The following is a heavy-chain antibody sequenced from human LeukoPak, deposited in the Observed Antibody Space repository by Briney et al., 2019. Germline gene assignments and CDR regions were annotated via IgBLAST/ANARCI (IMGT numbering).Heavy chain of an antibody. CDR3: ARDRTTVTTSPYNWFDP. D-gene: IGHD4-17*01. CDR1: GYTFTSYY. CDR2: INPSGGST. Sequence: ASVKVSCKASGYTFTSYYLHWVRQAPGQGLEWMGIINPSGGSTSYAQKFQGRVTMTRDTSTSTVYMELSSLRSEDTAVYYCARDRTTVTTSPYNWFDPWGQGTLVTVSS. V-gene: IGHV1-46*01. J-gene: IGHJ5*02.